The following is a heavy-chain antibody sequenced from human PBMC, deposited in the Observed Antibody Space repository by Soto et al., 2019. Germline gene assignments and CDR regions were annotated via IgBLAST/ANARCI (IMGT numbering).Heavy chain of an antibody. CDR2: IYSGGST. D-gene: IGHD3-3*01. V-gene: IGHV3-53*04. J-gene: IGHJ6*03. CDR1: GFTVSSNY. Sequence: GGSLRLSCAASGFTVSSNYMSWLRQAPGKGLEWVSVIYSGGSTYYADSVKGRFTISRHNSKNTLYLQMNSLRAEDTAVYYCARARTQVIWSGDYYYMDVWGKGTTVTVSS. CDR3: ARARTQVIWSGDYYYMDV.